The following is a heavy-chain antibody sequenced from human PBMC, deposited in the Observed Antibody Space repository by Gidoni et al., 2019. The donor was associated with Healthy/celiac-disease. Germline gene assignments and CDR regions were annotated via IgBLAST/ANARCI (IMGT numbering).Heavy chain of an antibody. CDR1: GFTLLSYA. Sequence: QVQLVESGGGVVQPGRSLRLSGAASGFTLLSYAMHWVRQAPGKGLEWVAVISYDGSNKYYADSVKGRFTISRDNSKNTLYLQMNSLRAEDTAVYYCARDRALGYCSSTSCRGGFYYWGQGTLVTVSS. CDR2: ISYDGSNK. D-gene: IGHD2-2*01. J-gene: IGHJ4*02. V-gene: IGHV3-30-3*01. CDR3: ARDRALGYCSSTSCRGGFYY.